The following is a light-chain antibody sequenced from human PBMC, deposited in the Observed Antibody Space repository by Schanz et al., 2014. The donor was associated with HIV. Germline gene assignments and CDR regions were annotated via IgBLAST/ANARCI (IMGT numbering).Light chain of an antibody. CDR2: NTY. Sequence: QSVLTQPPSASGTPGQRVTISCNGSRSNIGRNAVTQPQHLPGTAPRLVIYNTYHRPSGVPDRFSGSQSGASASLAISGLQSEDEADYYCSSHAGLDSCGMFRGGTKLTVL. CDR1: RSNIGRNA. CDR3: SSHAGLDSCGM. V-gene: IGLV1-44*01. J-gene: IGLJ3*02.